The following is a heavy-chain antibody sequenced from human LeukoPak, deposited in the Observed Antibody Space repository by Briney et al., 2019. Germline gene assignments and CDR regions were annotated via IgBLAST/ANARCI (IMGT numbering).Heavy chain of an antibody. CDR2: VSTNGDVT. V-gene: IGHV3-23*01. D-gene: IGHD2/OR15-2a*01. CDR1: GLTFNSHS. CDR3: VSFYEAY. J-gene: IGHJ4*02. Sequence: GGSLRLSCVASGLTFNSHSMSWVRQAPGMGLEWVSVVSTNGDVTFYADSVKGRFTISRDNSKNTVYLQMNNLRAEDTAVYYCVSFYEAYWGRGTLVTVSS.